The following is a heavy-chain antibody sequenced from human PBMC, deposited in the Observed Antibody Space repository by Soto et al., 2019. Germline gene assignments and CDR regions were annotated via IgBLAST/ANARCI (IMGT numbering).Heavy chain of an antibody. J-gene: IGHJ6*02. D-gene: IGHD2-15*01. CDR3: GGYCSGGSCDYYGMDV. V-gene: IGHV4-39*01. CDR2: IYYSGST. CDR1: DGSISSSSYY. Sequence: SETLSLTCTVSDGSISSSSYYWGWIRQPPGKGLEWIGSIYYSGSTYYNPSLKSRVTISVDTSKNQFSLKLSSVTAADTAVYYCGGYCSGGSCDYYGMDVWGQGTTVTVSS.